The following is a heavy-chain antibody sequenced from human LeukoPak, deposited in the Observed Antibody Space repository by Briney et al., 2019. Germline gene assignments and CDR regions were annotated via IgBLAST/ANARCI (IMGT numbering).Heavy chain of an antibody. V-gene: IGHV3-11*06. CDR2: INIGSDYT. CDR3: TSDTVDTAVGIDY. D-gene: IGHD5-18*01. J-gene: IGHJ4*02. CDR1: GFTFSDYY. Sequence: GGSLRLSCAASGFTFSDYYMSWVRQAPGKGLEWISYINIGSDYTNYADSVRGRFTISRDNAKNTLYLQMNSLRAEDTAVYYCTSDTVDTAVGIDYWGQGTLVTVSS.